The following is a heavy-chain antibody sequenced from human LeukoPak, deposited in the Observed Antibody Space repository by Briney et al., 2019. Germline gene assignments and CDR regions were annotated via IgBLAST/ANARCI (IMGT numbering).Heavy chain of an antibody. J-gene: IGHJ3*02. CDR1: GGSFSSNY. CDR2: ISYIGST. V-gene: IGHV4-59*01. Sequence: SETLSLTCTVSGGSFSSNYWSWIRHPPGKGREWSGYISYIGSTNYNPSLKSRVPISVETSKDQFSLKLSSVTAADTAVYYCARDPTTVTKGLDIWGQGTMVTVSS. D-gene: IGHD4-17*01. CDR3: ARDPTTVTKGLDI.